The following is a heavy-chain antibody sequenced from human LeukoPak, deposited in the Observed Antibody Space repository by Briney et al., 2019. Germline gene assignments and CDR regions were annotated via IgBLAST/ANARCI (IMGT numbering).Heavy chain of an antibody. CDR2: IYYSGST. V-gene: IGHV4-39*06. J-gene: IGHJ6*03. CDR3: ARDPLRPDVYYYYMDV. Sequence: SETLSLTCTVSGVSISSTNYYWGWIRQPPGKGLEWIGNIYYSGSTYYNPSLKSRVTISVDASKNQFPLKLTSVTAADTAVYYCARDPLRPDVYYYYMDVWGKGTTVTVSS. CDR1: GVSISSTNYY.